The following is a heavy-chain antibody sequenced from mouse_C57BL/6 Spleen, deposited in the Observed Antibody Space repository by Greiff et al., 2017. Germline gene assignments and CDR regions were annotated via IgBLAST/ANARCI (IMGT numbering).Heavy chain of an antibody. CDR2: IYPGSGST. D-gene: IGHD2-9*01. CDR3: ASAAYYGYDVDYAMDY. V-gene: IGHV1-55*01. J-gene: IGHJ4*01. Sequence: QVQLQQPGAELVKPGASVKMSCKASGYTFTSYWITWVKQRPGQGLEWIGDIYPGSGSTNYNEKFKSKATLTVDTSSSTAYMQLSSLTSEDTAVYYGASAAYYGYDVDYAMDYWGQGTSVTVSS. CDR1: GYTFTSYW.